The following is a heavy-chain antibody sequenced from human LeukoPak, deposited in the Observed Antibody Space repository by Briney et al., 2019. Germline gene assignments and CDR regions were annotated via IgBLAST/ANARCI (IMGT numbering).Heavy chain of an antibody. CDR3: TRATSAGLIDY. Sequence: SETLSLTCTVSGYSISSGYYWGGIRQPPWKGLEWIGSIYYSGSTYYNSSLQSRVTISVHMSNNQFALKLSSVTAADTAVYYCTRATSAGLIDYWGQGTLVTVSS. V-gene: IGHV4-38-2*02. CDR1: GYSISSGYY. J-gene: IGHJ4*02. D-gene: IGHD2-15*01. CDR2: IYYSGST.